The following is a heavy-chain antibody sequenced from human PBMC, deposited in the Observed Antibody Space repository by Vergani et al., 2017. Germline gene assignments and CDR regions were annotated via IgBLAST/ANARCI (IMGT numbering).Heavy chain of an antibody. J-gene: IGHJ6*02. CDR2: IIPILGIA. CDR1: GGTFSSYA. CDR3: ALEGELEGDVAIFGVVTCYYDGMDV. V-gene: IGHV1-69*04. Sequence: QVQLVQSGAEVKKPGSSVKVSCKASGGTFSSYAISWVRQAPGQGLEWMGRIIPILGIANYAQKFQGRVTITADKSTSTAYMELGSVRSEDTAVYYCALEGELEGDVAIFGVVTCYYDGMDVWGQGTTVTVSS. D-gene: IGHD3-3*01.